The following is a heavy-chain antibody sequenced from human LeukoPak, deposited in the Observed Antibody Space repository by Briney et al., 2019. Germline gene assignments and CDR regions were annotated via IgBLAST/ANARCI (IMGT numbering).Heavy chain of an antibody. Sequence: PGGSLRLSCAASEFSLSSYTMNWVRQVPGKGLEWVSSISSSSSYIYYADSVKGRFTISRDNAKNSLYLQMNSLRAEDTAVYYCARSPWELPDWGQGTLVTVSS. V-gene: IGHV3-21*01. D-gene: IGHD3-10*01. CDR2: ISSSSSYI. CDR3: ARSPWELPD. J-gene: IGHJ4*02. CDR1: EFSLSSYT.